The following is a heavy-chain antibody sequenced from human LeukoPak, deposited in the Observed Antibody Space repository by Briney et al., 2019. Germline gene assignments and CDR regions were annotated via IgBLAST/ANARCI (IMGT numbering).Heavy chain of an antibody. Sequence: ASVKVSCKASGYTFTSYDINWVRQATGQGLEWMGWMNPNSGNTGYAQKFQGRVTMTRNTSISTAYMELSSLRSEDTAVYYCARDRGRQWFGDLLPDYWGQGTLVTVSS. J-gene: IGHJ4*02. CDR3: ARDRGRQWFGDLLPDY. V-gene: IGHV1-8*01. D-gene: IGHD3-10*01. CDR1: GYTFTSYD. CDR2: MNPNSGNT.